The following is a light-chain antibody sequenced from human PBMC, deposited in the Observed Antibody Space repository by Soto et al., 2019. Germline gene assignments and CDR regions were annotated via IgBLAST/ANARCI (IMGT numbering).Light chain of an antibody. V-gene: IGKV3-15*01. CDR3: QQYNNWPRT. CDR1: QSVNSN. CDR2: GAS. Sequence: EIVMTQSPATLSVSPGERATLSCRASQSVNSNLAWYQQKPGQAPRLLIYGASTRATGVPARFSGSGSGPEFTLTISNQQSEDFAVYYCQQYNNWPRTFGQATKVDIK. J-gene: IGKJ1*01.